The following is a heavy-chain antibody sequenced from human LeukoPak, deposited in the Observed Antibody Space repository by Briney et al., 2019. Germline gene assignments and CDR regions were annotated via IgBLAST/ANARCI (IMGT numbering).Heavy chain of an antibody. CDR3: ARDTHYYGSGSPAFDI. V-gene: IGHV3-48*01. D-gene: IGHD3-10*01. J-gene: IGHJ3*02. CDR1: GFTFSSYS. Sequence: GGSLRLSCAASGFTFSSYSMNWVRQAPGKGLEWVSYISSSSSTIYYADSVKGRFTISRDNAKNSLHLQMNSLRAEDTAVYYCARDTHYYGSGSPAFDIWGQGTMVTVSS. CDR2: ISSSSSTI.